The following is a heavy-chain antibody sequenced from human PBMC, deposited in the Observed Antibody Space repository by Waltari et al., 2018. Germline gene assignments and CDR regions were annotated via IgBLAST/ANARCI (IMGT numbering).Heavy chain of an antibody. CDR3: ARVGRWELLY. Sequence: QLQLQESGPGLVKPSETLSLTCTVSGGSISSSSYYWGWIRQPPGKGLEWIGSIYYSGSTDYNPALKSRVTISVDTSKNQFSLKLSSVTAADTAVYYCARVGRWELLYWGQGTLVTVSS. CDR1: GGSISSSSYY. J-gene: IGHJ4*02. V-gene: IGHV4-39*07. D-gene: IGHD1-26*01. CDR2: IYYSGST.